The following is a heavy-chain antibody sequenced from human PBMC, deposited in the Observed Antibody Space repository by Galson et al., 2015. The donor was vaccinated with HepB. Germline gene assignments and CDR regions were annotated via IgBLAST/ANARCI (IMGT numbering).Heavy chain of an antibody. J-gene: IGHJ4*02. CDR2: ITSSGGNS. Sequence: SLRLSCAASGFSFTRYAMTWARQAPGKGLEWVSSITSSGGNSYYTDSVKGRFTVSRDNSKNTLLLRLNSLRAEDTAMYFCAKDGIMVANNPYHFHYWGQGTLVTVSS. V-gene: IGHV3-23*01. CDR3: AKDGIMVANNPYHFHY. D-gene: IGHD2-15*01. CDR1: GFSFTRYA.